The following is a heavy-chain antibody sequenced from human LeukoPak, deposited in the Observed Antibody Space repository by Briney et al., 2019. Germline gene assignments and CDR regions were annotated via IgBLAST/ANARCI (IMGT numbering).Heavy chain of an antibody. J-gene: IGHJ4*02. Sequence: SETLSLTCAVYGGSFSGYYWSWIRQPPGKGLEWIGEINHSGSTNYNPSLKSRVTISVDTSKNQFSLKLNSVTAADTAVYYCARAVGTTTGLFDYWGQGALVTVSS. CDR3: ARAVGTTTGLFDY. CDR1: GGSFSGYY. D-gene: IGHD1-26*01. V-gene: IGHV4-34*01. CDR2: INHSGST.